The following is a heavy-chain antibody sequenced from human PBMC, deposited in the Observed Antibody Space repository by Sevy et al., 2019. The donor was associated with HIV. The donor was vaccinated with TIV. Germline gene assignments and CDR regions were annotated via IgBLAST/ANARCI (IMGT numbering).Heavy chain of an antibody. CDR1: GFTFSSYA. Sequence: GGSLRLSCAASGFTFSSYAMHWVRQAPGKGLEWVAVISYDGSNKYYADSVKGRFTISRDNSKNTLYRQMNSLRAEDTAVYYCARERNFWSGYANLGYYYGMDVWGQGTTVTVSS. J-gene: IGHJ6*02. D-gene: IGHD3-3*01. CDR2: ISYDGSNK. V-gene: IGHV3-30-3*01. CDR3: ARERNFWSGYANLGYYYGMDV.